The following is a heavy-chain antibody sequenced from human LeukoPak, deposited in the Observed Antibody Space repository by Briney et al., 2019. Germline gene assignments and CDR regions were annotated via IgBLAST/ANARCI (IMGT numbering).Heavy chain of an antibody. CDR3: ARDRSSGWSSPWGC. CDR2: IIPIFGTA. CDR1: GGTFSSYA. D-gene: IGHD6-19*01. Sequence: SVKVSCKASGGTFSSYAISWVRQAPGQGLEWMGGIIPIFGTANYAQKFQGRVTITADESTSTAYMELSSLRSEDTAVYYCARDRSSGWSSPWGCGGQGPLVTVSS. V-gene: IGHV1-69*13. J-gene: IGHJ4*02.